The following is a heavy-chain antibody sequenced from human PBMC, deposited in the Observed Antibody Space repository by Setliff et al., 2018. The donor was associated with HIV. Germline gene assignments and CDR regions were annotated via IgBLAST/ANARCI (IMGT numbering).Heavy chain of an antibody. D-gene: IGHD6-13*01. V-gene: IGHV1-69*13. Sequence: SVKVSCKASGGSFSNHAISWVRQAPGQGLEWMGGIIPVFGTANYAQKFLGRVTITADEYTTTAYMELNSLRAEDTAVYYCARDQGQPLVPNWFDPWGQGTLVTVSS. CDR2: IIPVFGTA. CDR3: ARDQGQPLVPNWFDP. J-gene: IGHJ5*02. CDR1: GGSFSNHA.